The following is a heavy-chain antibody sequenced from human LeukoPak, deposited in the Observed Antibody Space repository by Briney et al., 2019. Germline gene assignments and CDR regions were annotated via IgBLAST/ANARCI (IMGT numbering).Heavy chain of an antibody. CDR3: ARRGYSSGYYYLDY. D-gene: IGHD6-19*01. CDR2: IYYSGST. J-gene: IGHJ4*02. V-gene: IGHV4-31*03. CDR1: GGSISSGGYY. Sequence: SSETLSLTCTVSGGSISSGGYYWSWIRQHPGKGLVWIGYIYYSGSTYYNPSVKSRVTISVDTSKNQFSLKLSSVTAADTAVYYCARRGYSSGYYYLDYWGQGTLVAVSS.